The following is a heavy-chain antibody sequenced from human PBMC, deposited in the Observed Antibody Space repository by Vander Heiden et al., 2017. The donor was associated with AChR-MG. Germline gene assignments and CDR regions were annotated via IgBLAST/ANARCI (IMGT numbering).Heavy chain of an antibody. Sequence: QVQLAQSGAEVKKPGASVKVSCQASGYTFTTYDINWVRQATGQGLEWMGWMNPNSGNTGYAQNFQGRVTMTRNTSISTAYMELSSLRSEDTAVYFCARGPGSSGYYYLFWGQGTLVTVSS. CDR3: ARGPGSSGYYYLF. CDR1: GYTFTTYD. J-gene: IGHJ1*01. CDR2: MNPNSGNT. D-gene: IGHD3-22*01. V-gene: IGHV1-8*01.